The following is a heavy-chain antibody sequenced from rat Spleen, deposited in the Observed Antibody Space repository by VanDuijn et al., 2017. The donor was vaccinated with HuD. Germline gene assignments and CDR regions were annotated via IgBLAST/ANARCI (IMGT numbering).Heavy chain of an antibody. CDR1: GFIFSDHY. D-gene: IGHD2-5*01. CDR2: ITNAAGKV. V-gene: IGHV5-25*01. J-gene: IGHJ3*01. CDR3: TRGGYFRH. Sequence: EVQLVESDGGLVQPGRSLKLSCAASGFIFSDHYVAWVRQAPKKGLEWVASITNAAGKVHYPDSVKGRFTISRDTAQNTLYLQMNSPTSEDTATYYCTRGGYFRHWCQGTLVTVSS.